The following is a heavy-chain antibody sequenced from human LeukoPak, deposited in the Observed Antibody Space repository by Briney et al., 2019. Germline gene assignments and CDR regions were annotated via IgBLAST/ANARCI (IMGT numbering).Heavy chain of an antibody. CDR3: ARDSVVRGNIGNDMDV. D-gene: IGHD3-10*02. CDR1: GFTFTEYY. J-gene: IGHJ6*03. V-gene: IGHV3-11*01. CDR2: ISHSIVTI. Sequence: GASLRLAWAAAGFTFTEYYMRWARQPRRNGLEWLSYISHSIVTIYYTASVKGRFTISRDNAKNSLYLQMNSLRPEDTAVYYCARDSVVRGNIGNDMDVWGNGTTVTVSS.